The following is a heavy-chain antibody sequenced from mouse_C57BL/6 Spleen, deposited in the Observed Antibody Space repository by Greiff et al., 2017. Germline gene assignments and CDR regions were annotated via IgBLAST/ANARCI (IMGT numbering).Heavy chain of an antibody. J-gene: IGHJ4*01. Sequence: VQLQQSGAELVKPGASVKLSCKASGYTFTSYWMHWVKQRPGQGLEWIGMIHPNSGSTNYNEKFKSKATLTVDKSSSTAYMQLSSLTSEDSAVYYCAVATEDAMDYWGQGTSVTVSS. CDR1: GYTFTSYW. V-gene: IGHV1-64*01. CDR2: IHPNSGST. D-gene: IGHD1-1*02. CDR3: AVATEDAMDY.